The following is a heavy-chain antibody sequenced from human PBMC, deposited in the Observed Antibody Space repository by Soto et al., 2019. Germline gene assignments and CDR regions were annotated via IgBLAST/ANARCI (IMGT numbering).Heavy chain of an antibody. CDR3: ARAHGSGWGAFDI. Sequence: PSETLSLTCAVSGGSISSGGYSWSWIRQPPGKGLEWIGYIYHSGSTYYNPSLMSRVTISVDRSKNQFSLKLSSVTAADTAVYYCARAHGSGWGAFDIWGQGTMVTVSS. V-gene: IGHV4-30-2*01. CDR1: GGSISSGGYS. D-gene: IGHD3-10*01. J-gene: IGHJ3*02. CDR2: IYHSGST.